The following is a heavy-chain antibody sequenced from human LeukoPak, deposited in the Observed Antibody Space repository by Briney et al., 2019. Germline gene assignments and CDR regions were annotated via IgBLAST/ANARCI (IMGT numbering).Heavy chain of an antibody. Sequence: QTGGSLRLSCAASGFTFSSYWMHWVRQAPGKGLVWVSRINSDGSSTSYADSVKGRFTISRDNAKNTLYLQMNSLRAEDTAVYYCASSPVYTRTYYYYMDVWGKGTTVTVSS. J-gene: IGHJ6*03. CDR2: INSDGSST. CDR1: GFTFSSYW. V-gene: IGHV3-74*01. D-gene: IGHD1-14*01. CDR3: ASSPVYTRTYYYYMDV.